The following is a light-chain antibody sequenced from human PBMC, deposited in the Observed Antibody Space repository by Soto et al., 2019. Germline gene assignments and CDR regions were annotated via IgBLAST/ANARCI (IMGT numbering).Light chain of an antibody. J-gene: IGKJ1*01. V-gene: IGKV3-11*01. CDR2: DAS. Sequence: EIVWTRSPATLSLSPGERATLSYKASQSVSSYLAWYQQKPGQAPRLLIYDASNRATGIPARFSGSGSGTDFTLTISSLEPEDFAVYYCQQRSNWPLTFGQGTKVDIK. CDR1: QSVSSY. CDR3: QQRSNWPLT.